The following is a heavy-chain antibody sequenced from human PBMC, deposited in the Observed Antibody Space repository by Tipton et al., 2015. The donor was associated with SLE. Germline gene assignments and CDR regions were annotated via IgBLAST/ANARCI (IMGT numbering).Heavy chain of an antibody. J-gene: IGHJ3*02. CDR2: ISYEGSNK. CDR1: GFTFSSYA. Sequence: RSLRLSCAASGFTFSSYAMHWVRQAPGKGLEWVAVISYEGSNKYYADSVKGRFTISRDNSKNTLYLQMNSLRAEDTAVYYCARASIGRFLEWLHDAFDIWGQGTMVTVSS. V-gene: IGHV3-30-3*01. D-gene: IGHD3-3*01. CDR3: ARASIGRFLEWLHDAFDI.